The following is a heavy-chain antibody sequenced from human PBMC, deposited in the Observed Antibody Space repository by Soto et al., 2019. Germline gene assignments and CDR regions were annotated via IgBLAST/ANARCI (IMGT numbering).Heavy chain of an antibody. D-gene: IGHD4-17*01. V-gene: IGHV3-48*03. CDR2: ISSSGSTI. CDR3: ARVADYGDAFDI. J-gene: IGHJ3*02. Sequence: GGSLRLSCAASGFTFSSYEMNWVRQAPGKGLEWVSYISSSGSTIYYADSVKGRFTISRDNAKNSLYLQMNSLRAEDTAVYYCARVADYGDAFDIWGQGTMVTVSS. CDR1: GFTFSSYE.